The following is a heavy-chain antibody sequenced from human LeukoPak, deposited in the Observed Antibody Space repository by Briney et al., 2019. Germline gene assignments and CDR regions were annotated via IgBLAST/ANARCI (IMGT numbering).Heavy chain of an antibody. D-gene: IGHD3-9*01. CDR3: ARDLSPYDIFTGYSHYYYYYGMDV. Sequence: ASVKVSCKASGYTFTSYGISWVRQAPGQGLEWMGWISAYNGNTNYAQKLQGRVTMTTDTSTSTAYMELRSLRSDDTAVYYCARDLSPYDIFTGYSHYYYYYGMDVWGQGTTVTVSS. V-gene: IGHV1-18*01. CDR2: ISAYNGNT. J-gene: IGHJ6*02. CDR1: GYTFTSYG.